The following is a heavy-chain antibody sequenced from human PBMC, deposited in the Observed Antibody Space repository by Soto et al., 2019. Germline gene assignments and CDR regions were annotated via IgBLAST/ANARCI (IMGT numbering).Heavy chain of an antibody. CDR1: GGSVNSGGYH. J-gene: IGHJ6*02. CDR3: ARAPIPNWNYYGMDV. D-gene: IGHD1-1*01. CDR2: IYYSGST. Sequence: QVQLQESGPGQVKHSQTLSLTCTVSGGSVNSGGYHWSWIRQHPGKGLEWIGDIYYSGSTYYNPSLKSRVTISIDTSTNHFSLHLSALTAADTAVYYCARAPIPNWNYYGMDVWGQGTTVTVSS. V-gene: IGHV4-31*03.